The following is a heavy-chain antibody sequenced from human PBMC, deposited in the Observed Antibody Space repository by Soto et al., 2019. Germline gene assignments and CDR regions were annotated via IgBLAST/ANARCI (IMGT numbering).Heavy chain of an antibody. Sequence: PSETLSLTCNVSGGSISTYYWSWVRQPAGRALEWIGRVYTSGSTNYNPSLKGRVTMSVDTSKTQFSLKLNSVTAADTAVYYCARVRRAMGGLHIGAFDIWCQGIXVTVSS. CDR2: VYTSGST. J-gene: IGHJ3*02. D-gene: IGHD1-26*01. V-gene: IGHV4-4*07. CDR3: ARVRRAMGGLHIGAFDI. CDR1: GGSISTYY.